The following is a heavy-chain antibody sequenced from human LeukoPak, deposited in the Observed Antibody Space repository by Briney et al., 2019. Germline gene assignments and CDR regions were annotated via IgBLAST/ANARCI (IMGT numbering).Heavy chain of an antibody. CDR2: INPSGGST. J-gene: IGHJ4*02. V-gene: IGHV1-46*01. CDR1: GYTFTSYY. Sequence: PGASVRVSCMASGYTFTSYYMHSVPEAPGQGVEWMGLINPSGGSTNYAQTFQSRVTMTRETSTSTVYMELSSLKSEDTAWYYRARSGVSGSGSYYNFEQWVQGTLVTVSS. D-gene: IGHD3-10*01. CDR3: ARSGVSGSGSYYNFEQ.